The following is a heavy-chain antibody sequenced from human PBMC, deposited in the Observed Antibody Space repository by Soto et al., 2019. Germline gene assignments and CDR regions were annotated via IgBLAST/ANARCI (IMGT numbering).Heavy chain of an antibody. J-gene: IGHJ6*03. V-gene: IGHV4-59*08. Sequence: SETLSLTCTVSGGSICSYYRSWIRQPPGKGLEWIGYIYYSGSTNYNPSLKSRVTISVDTSKNQFSLKLSSVTAADTAVYYCARLSIAARPAYYYYMDVWGKGTTVTVSS. CDR2: IYYSGST. D-gene: IGHD6-6*01. CDR1: GGSICSYY. CDR3: ARLSIAARPAYYYYMDV.